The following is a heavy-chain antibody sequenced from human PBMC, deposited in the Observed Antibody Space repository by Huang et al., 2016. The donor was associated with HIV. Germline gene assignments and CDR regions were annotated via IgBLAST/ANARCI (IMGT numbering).Heavy chain of an antibody. V-gene: IGHV3-7*01. J-gene: IGHJ5*02. CDR1: GFTFSNYW. CDR3: ASQPGP. CDR2: RKQDGSET. Sequence: EVQLVESGGGLVQPGGSLRLSCAASGFTFSNYWMSWVRQGPGKGLGWVANRKQDGSETNYVDSVKGRFTSSRDNAKNSLYLQMNSLRAEDTAVYYCASQPGPWGQGTLVTVSS.